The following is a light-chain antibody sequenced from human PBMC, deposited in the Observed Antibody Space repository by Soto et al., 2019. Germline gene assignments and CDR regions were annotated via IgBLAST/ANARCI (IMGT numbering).Light chain of an antibody. V-gene: IGLV1-51*01. Sequence: QSVLTQPPSVSAAPGQKVTLSCSGSSSNIGSNYVSWYQQLPGTAPKLLIYDNNKRPSGIPDRFSGSKSGTSATLGITGLQTGDEADYYCVPWDNSLSAVPVLFAGGTKLTVL. CDR1: SSNIGSNY. CDR2: DNN. J-gene: IGLJ2*01. CDR3: VPWDNSLSAVPVL.